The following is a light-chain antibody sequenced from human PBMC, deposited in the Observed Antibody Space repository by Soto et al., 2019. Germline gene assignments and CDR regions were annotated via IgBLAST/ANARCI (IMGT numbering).Light chain of an antibody. J-gene: IGKJ4*01. CDR1: QSLLNKNGHNC. CDR2: LGS. V-gene: IGKV2-28*01. CDR3: MQALQSPPT. Sequence: EIVMTQSPLYLPVSPGEPASISCRSSQSLLNKNGHNCLDSYLQKPGQSPQLLIHLGSTRASGVPDRFSGSGSGTDFSLHISRVEAEDVGVYYCMQALQSPPTFGGGTKVDIK.